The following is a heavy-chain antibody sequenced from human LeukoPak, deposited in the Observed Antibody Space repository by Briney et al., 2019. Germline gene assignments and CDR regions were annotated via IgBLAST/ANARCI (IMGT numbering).Heavy chain of an antibody. D-gene: IGHD2-2*01. Sequence: SVKVSCKASGGTFSSYAISWVRQAPGQGLEWMGGIIPIFGTANYAQKFQGRVTITADESTGTAYMELSSLRSEDTAVYYCARGPDCSSTSCYPPYYYGMDVWGKGTTVTVSS. CDR1: GGTFSSYA. CDR3: ARGPDCSSTSCYPPYYYGMDV. J-gene: IGHJ6*04. CDR2: IIPIFGTA. V-gene: IGHV1-69*13.